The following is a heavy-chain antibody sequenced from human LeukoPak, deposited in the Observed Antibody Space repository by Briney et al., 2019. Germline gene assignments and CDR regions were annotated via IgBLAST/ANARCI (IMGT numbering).Heavy chain of an antibody. CDR1: GFTFSGSA. CDR2: ISSKANSYAT. CDR3: IVHGYFDY. Sequence: GGSLRLSCAASGFTFSGSAMHWVRQASGKGLEWVGRISSKANSYATAYAASVKGRFTISRDDSKNTAYLQMNSLKTEDTAVYYCIVHGYFDYWGQGTLVTVSS. J-gene: IGHJ4*02. V-gene: IGHV3-73*01.